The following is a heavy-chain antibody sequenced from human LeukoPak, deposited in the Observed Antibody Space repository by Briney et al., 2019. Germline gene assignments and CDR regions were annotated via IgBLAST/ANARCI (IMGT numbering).Heavy chain of an antibody. J-gene: IGHJ4*02. Sequence: GGSLRLSCAASGFPFSTYAMNWVRQAPGKGLEWVSAVTGSGANSYYADSVKGRFSVSRDNSKNMVYLQMSSLRAEDTALYYCAKSDYGYYFDSWGQGTLVTVSS. CDR2: VTGSGANS. CDR1: GFPFSTYA. V-gene: IGHV3-23*01. D-gene: IGHD4-17*01. CDR3: AKSDYGYYFDS.